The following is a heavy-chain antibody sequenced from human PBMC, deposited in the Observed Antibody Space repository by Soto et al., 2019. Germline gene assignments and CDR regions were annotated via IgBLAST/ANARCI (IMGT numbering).Heavy chain of an antibody. J-gene: IGHJ6*02. CDR1: GFTFSSYA. Sequence: PGGSLRLSCAASGFTFSSYAMHWVRQAPGKGLEWVAVISYDGSNKYYADSVKGRFTISRDNSKNTLYLQMNSLRAEDTAVYYCARDSSSRGRFSLYYYYYGMDVWGQGTTVTVSS. CDR3: ARDSSSRGRFSLYYYYYGMDV. V-gene: IGHV3-30-3*01. CDR2: ISYDGSNK. D-gene: IGHD3-3*01.